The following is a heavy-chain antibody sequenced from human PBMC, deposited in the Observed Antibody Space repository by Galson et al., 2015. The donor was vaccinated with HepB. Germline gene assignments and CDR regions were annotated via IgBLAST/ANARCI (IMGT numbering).Heavy chain of an antibody. CDR3: ARGDVSDYVPTPFDS. CDR2: ISYDGSKK. CDR1: GFTFSSYA. J-gene: IGHJ4*02. Sequence: SLRLSCAASGFTFSSYAMHWVRQAPGKGLEWVADISYDGSKKYYADSVKGRFAISRDNSKNTLYLQMDSLRVEDTAVYYCARGDVSDYVPTPFDSWGQGTLVTVSS. V-gene: IGHV3-30*09. D-gene: IGHD1-26*01.